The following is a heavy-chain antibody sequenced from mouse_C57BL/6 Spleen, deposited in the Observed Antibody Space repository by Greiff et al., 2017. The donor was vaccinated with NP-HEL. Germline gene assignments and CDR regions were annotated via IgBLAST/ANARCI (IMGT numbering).Heavy chain of an antibody. V-gene: IGHV5-17*01. CDR1: GFTFSDYG. CDR2: ISSGSSTI. CDR3: AREVLRYQGYFDY. J-gene: IGHJ2*01. D-gene: IGHD1-1*01. Sequence: EVKLVESGGGLVKPGGSLKLSCAASGFTFSDYGMHWVRQAPEKGLEWVAYISSGSSTIYYADTVKGRFTISRDNAKNTLFLQMTSLRSEDTAMYYCAREVLRYQGYFDYWGQGTTLTVSS.